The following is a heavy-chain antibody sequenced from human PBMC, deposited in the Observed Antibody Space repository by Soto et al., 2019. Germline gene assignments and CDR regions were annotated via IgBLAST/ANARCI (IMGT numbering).Heavy chain of an antibody. V-gene: IGHV1-3*01. CDR3: ARVSGYYLPDY. Sequence: ASVKVSCKASGCTFTSYAMHWVRQAPGQRLEWMGWINAGNGNTKYSQKFQGRVTITRDTSASTAYMELSSLRSEDTAVYYCARVSGYYLPDYWGQGTLVTVSS. J-gene: IGHJ4*02. D-gene: IGHD5-12*01. CDR2: INAGNGNT. CDR1: GCTFTSYA.